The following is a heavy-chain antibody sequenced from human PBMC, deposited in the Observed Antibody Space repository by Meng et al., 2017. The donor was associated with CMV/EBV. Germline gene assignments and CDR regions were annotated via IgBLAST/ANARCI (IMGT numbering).Heavy chain of an antibody. CDR1: GFTFDDYT. D-gene: IGHD1-1*01. CDR3: AKEVFGTEGATYFDY. J-gene: IGHJ4*02. Sequence: GGSLRLSCAVSGFTFDDYTMHWVRQAPGKGLEWVSLISWDGGSTYYADSVKGRFTISRDNSKNSLYLQMNSLRTEDTALYYCAKEVFGTEGATYFDYWGQGTLVTVSS. V-gene: IGHV3-43*01. CDR2: ISWDGGST.